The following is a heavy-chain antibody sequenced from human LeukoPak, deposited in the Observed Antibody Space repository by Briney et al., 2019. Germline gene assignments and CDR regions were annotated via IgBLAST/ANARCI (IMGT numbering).Heavy chain of an antibody. Sequence: SETLSLTCTVSGGSISSYYWSWIRQPPGNGLEWIGYIYYSGSTNYNPSLKSRVTISVDTSKNQFSLKLSSVTAADTAVYYCARDLGENWFDPWGQGTLVTVSS. CDR1: GGSISSYY. V-gene: IGHV4-59*01. CDR2: IYYSGST. D-gene: IGHD2-21*01. CDR3: ARDLGENWFDP. J-gene: IGHJ5*02.